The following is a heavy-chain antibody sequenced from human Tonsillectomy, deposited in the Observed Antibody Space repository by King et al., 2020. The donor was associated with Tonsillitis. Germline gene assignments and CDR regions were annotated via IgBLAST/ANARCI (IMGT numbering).Heavy chain of an antibody. Sequence: QLVQSGAEVKKPGESLKISCKGSGYSFNSYWIGWVRQMPGKGLEWMGIIYPGDSDTRYSPSFQGQVTISADKSISTAYLQWSSLKASDTAMYYCARGRWLKLPAPFFDHWGQGTLVTVSS. J-gene: IGHJ4*02. CDR1: GYSFNSYW. CDR2: IYPGDSDT. D-gene: IGHD5-24*01. V-gene: IGHV5-51*01. CDR3: ARGRWLKLPAPFFDH.